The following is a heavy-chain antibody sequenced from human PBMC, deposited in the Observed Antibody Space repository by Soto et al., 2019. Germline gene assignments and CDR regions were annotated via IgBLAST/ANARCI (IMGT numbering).Heavy chain of an antibody. CDR3: ARNGDGHHDFLDY. CDR1: GFTFSSYW. D-gene: IGHD2-21*02. CDR2: INQDGNED. J-gene: IGHJ4*02. V-gene: IGHV3-7*01. Sequence: GGSLRLSCAASGFTFSSYWMDWVRQAPGKGLEWVANINQDGNEDNLLDSVKGRFTISRDNAKNSLFLQMNSLRVDDTAVYYCARNGDGHHDFLDYWGQGALVTVYS.